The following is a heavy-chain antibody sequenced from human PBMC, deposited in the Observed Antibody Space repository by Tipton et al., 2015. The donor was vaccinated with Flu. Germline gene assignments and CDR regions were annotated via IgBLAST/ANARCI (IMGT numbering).Heavy chain of an antibody. CDR2: ISWNSGSI. D-gene: IGHD3-22*01. Sequence: SLRLSCAASGFTFDDYAMHWVRQAPGKGLEWVSGISWNSGSIGYADSVKGRFTISRDNAKNSLYLQMNSLRAEDTALYYCAKGPYYYDSSGYTPFDYWGQGTLVPVSS. CDR3: AKGPYYYDSSGYTPFDY. CDR1: GFTFDDYA. J-gene: IGHJ4*02. V-gene: IGHV3-9*01.